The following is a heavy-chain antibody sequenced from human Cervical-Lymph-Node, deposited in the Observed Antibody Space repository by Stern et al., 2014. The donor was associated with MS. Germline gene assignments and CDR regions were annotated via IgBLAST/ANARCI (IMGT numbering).Heavy chain of an antibody. CDR3: ASERYTYYDDQRPPGGFGP. J-gene: IGHJ5*02. V-gene: IGHV1-58*03. CDR2: GVGVNGDT. Sequence: QLVQSGPEVKKPGTSVKVSCKASGITFSQSAVQWLRQARGQRLEWIGWGVGVNGDTNYAQSFQERVTITRDMSTSTVYMELRSLRSEDTAVYYCASERYTYYDDQRPPGGFGPWGQGTLVTVSS. CDR1: GITFSQSA. D-gene: IGHD5-18*01.